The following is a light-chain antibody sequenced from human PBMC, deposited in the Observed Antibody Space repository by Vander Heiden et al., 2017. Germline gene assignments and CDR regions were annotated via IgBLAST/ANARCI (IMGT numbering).Light chain of an antibody. J-gene: IGLJ1*01. CDR3: AAWDDSLSGDYV. CDR2: RNN. CDR1: SSNLGSNS. Sequence: QSVLTQPPSASGTPGQRVTISWSGSSSNLGSNSVYWYQQLPGTAPNLLIYRNNQRPSGVPDRFSGSKSGTSASLAISGLRSEDEAEYYCAAWDDSLSGDYVCGTGTKVTVL. V-gene: IGLV1-47*01.